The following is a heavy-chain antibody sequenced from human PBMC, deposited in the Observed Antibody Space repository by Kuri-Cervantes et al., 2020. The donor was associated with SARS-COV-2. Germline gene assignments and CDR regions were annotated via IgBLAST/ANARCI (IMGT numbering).Heavy chain of an antibody. J-gene: IGHJ4*02. CDR2: INPYSGDT. D-gene: IGHD6-6*01. V-gene: IGHV1-2*02. CDR1: GYIFTGYY. CDR3: ARGGIAARPSPFDY. Sequence: ASVKVSCKASGYIFTGYYMQWVRQAPGQGLEWVGWINPYSGDTNYAQKFQGRVTMTRDTSISTAYMELSRLRSDDTAVYYCARGGIAARPSPFDYWGQGTLVTVSS.